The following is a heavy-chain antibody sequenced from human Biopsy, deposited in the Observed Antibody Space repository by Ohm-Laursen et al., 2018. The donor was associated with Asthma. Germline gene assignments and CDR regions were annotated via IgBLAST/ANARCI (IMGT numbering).Heavy chain of an antibody. CDR2: ISYDGSNK. CDR1: GFTFSSYG. CDR3: ARFKRGYSYGYAGVFDY. Sequence: SLRLSCAASGFTFSSYGMYWVRQAPGKGLEWVAVISYDGSNKYYADSVKGRFTISRDNSKNTLYLQMNSLRAEDTAVYYCARFKRGYSYGYAGVFDYWGQGTLVTVSS. V-gene: IGHV3-30*03. D-gene: IGHD5-18*01. J-gene: IGHJ4*02.